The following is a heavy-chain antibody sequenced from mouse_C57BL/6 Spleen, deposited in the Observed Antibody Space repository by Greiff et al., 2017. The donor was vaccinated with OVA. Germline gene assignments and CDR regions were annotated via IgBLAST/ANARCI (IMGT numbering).Heavy chain of an antibody. CDR1: GYTFTTYP. Sequence: QVQLQQSGAELVKPGASVKMSCKASGYTFTTYPIEWMKQNHGKSLEWIGNFHPYNDDTKYNEKFKGKATLTVEKSSSTVYLELSRLTSDDSAVYYCARSYYYGSSYSWYFDVWGTGTTVTVSS. J-gene: IGHJ1*03. CDR3: ARSYYYGSSYSWYFDV. CDR2: FHPYNDDT. V-gene: IGHV1-47*01. D-gene: IGHD1-1*01.